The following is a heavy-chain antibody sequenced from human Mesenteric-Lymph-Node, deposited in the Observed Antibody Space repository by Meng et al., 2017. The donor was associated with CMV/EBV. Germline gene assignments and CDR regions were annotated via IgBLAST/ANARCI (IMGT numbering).Heavy chain of an antibody. CDR2: IKQDGSEK. CDR1: GFTFSSYA. CDR3: ARVGIKMIQGDPHPNWFDP. D-gene: IGHD3-10*01. V-gene: IGHV3-7*01. J-gene: IGHJ5*02. Sequence: GESLKISCAASGFTFSSYAMHWVRQAPGKGLEWVANIKQDGSEKYYVDSVKGRFTISRDNAKNSLYVQMNTLRVEDTAVYYCARVGIKMIQGDPHPNWFDPWGQGTLVTVSS.